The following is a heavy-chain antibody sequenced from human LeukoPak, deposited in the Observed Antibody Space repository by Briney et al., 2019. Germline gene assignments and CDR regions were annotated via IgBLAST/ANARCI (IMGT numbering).Heavy chain of an antibody. CDR2: IYYSGST. D-gene: IGHD6-19*01. CDR3: ARRIIAVAGTVVYYFDY. Sequence: SETLSLTCTVPGGSISSSSSYWGWIRQPPGKGLEWDASIYYSGSTYYNPSLKSRVTVSVDTSKNQFSLKLSSVTAADTAVYDCARRIIAVAGTVVYYFDYWGRGTLVTVSS. CDR1: GGSISSSSSY. V-gene: IGHV4-39*01. J-gene: IGHJ4*02.